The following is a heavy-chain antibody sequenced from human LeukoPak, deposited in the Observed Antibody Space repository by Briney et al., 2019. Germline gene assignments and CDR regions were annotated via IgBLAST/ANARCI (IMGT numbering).Heavy chain of an antibody. CDR3: AKGEAWGGRKLVDY. CDR1: GFTFSSYS. D-gene: IGHD3-16*01. Sequence: NPGGSLRLSCAASGFTFSSYSMNWVRQAPGKGLEWVSSISSSSSYIYYADSVKGRFTISRDNSKNTLYLQMNSLRAEDTAVYYCAKGEAWGGRKLVDYWGQGTLVTVSS. J-gene: IGHJ4*02. V-gene: IGHV3-21*01. CDR2: ISSSSSYI.